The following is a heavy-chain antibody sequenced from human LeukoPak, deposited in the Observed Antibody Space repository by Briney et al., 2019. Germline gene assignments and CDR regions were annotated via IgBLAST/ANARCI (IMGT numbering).Heavy chain of an antibody. J-gene: IGHJ6*02. Sequence: PSETLSLTCTVSGGSISSGGYYWSWIRQHPGKGLEWIGYIYYSGSTYYNPSLKSRVTILVDTSKNQFSLKLSSVTAADTAVYYCARAAMVRGVKGTWYYYGMDVWGQGTTVTVSS. CDR1: GGSISSGGYY. CDR3: ARAAMVRGVKGTWYYYGMDV. D-gene: IGHD3-10*01. V-gene: IGHV4-31*03. CDR2: IYYSGST.